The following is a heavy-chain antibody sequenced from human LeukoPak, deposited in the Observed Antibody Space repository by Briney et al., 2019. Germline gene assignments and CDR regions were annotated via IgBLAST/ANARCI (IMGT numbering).Heavy chain of an antibody. Sequence: GGPLTLFCAASAFTFSTYWMHWVRQAPGKGLVWVSRINTDGFSTGYADSVKGRFTISRDNTKNTLYLQMNSLRAEDTAVYYCASDSPIAVWGQGTLVTVSS. CDR2: INTDGFST. J-gene: IGHJ4*02. V-gene: IGHV3-74*01. CDR1: AFTFSTYW. D-gene: IGHD6-19*01. CDR3: ASDSPIAV.